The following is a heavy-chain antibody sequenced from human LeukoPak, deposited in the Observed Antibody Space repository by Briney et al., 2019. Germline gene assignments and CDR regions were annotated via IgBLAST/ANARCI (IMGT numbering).Heavy chain of an antibody. CDR1: GDILRSYA. V-gene: IGHV1-69*05. J-gene: IGHJ3*01. CDR2: IIPLFGRA. Sequence: SSVKVSCKSSGDILRSYAFSWVRQLPGQGLEWVGVIIPLFGRANNAQKFQGRLTISTHDSTTPAYMELSSLTSGDTAVYYGARSKLPAALSDAFHFWGQGTLVTVSS. CDR3: ARSKLPAALSDAFHF. D-gene: IGHD2-2*01.